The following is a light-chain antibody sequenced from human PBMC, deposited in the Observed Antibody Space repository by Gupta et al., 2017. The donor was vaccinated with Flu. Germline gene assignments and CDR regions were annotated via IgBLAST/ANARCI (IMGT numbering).Light chain of an antibody. V-gene: IGKV2-28*01. J-gene: IGKJ2*03. CDR1: QSLLLSNGYNY. CDR2: MGS. CDR3: RQGLQNPKYS. Sequence: EIVMTQSPLSLPVTPGEPASISCTSSQSLLLSNGYNYLDWYLQKPGQSPQLLIYMGSNRDAGVPDRFSGSGSGTDFTLKISRGEADDVGVYYCRQGLQNPKYSFGQGTKLEIK.